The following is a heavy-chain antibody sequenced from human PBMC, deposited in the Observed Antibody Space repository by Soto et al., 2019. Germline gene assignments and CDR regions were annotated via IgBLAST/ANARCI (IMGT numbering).Heavy chain of an antibody. CDR2: ISAYNGNT. J-gene: IGHJ4*02. Sequence: QVQLVQSGAEVTRPGASVKVSCKASGYTFITYGINWVRQAPAQGLEWMAWISAYNGNTYYAQNFQGRVTISPDTSTSTAYIELRSLISDDTAIYYCARGTDKDFWGQGTLVTVSS. V-gene: IGHV1-18*01. CDR3: ARGTDKDF. CDR1: GYTFITYG.